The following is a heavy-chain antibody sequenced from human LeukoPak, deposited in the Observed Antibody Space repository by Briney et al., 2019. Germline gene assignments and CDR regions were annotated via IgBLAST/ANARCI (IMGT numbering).Heavy chain of an antibody. CDR3: ARSRDGSGDYYYYYGMDV. Sequence: GGSLRLSCAASGFTFSDYYMSWIRQAPGKGLEWVSYISSSGSTIYYADSVKGRFTISRDNAKNLLYLQMNSLRAEDTAVYYCARSRDGSGDYYYYYGMDVWGQGTTVTVSS. J-gene: IGHJ6*02. D-gene: IGHD3-10*01. CDR2: ISSSGSTI. V-gene: IGHV3-11*01. CDR1: GFTFSDYY.